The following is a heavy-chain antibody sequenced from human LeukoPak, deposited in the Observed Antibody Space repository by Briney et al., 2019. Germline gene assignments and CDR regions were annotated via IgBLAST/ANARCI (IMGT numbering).Heavy chain of an antibody. V-gene: IGHV4-59*12. CDR1: GGSISSYY. J-gene: IGHJ4*02. D-gene: IGHD5-18*01. CDR2: IYHSGST. Sequence: SETLSLTCTVSGGSISSYYWSWIRQPPGKGLEWIGYIYHSGSTYYNPSLKSRVTISVDRSKNQFSLKLSSVTAADTAVYYCASYLRGYSYGIDYWGQGTLVTVSS. CDR3: ASYLRGYSYGIDY.